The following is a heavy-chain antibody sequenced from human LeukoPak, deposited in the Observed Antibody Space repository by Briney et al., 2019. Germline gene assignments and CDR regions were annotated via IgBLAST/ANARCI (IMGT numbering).Heavy chain of an antibody. J-gene: IGHJ6*03. CDR2: INPNSGGT. D-gene: IGHD6-6*01. V-gene: IGHV1-2*06. Sequence: ASVKVSCKASGYTFTGYHMHWMRQAPGQGLEWMGRINPNSGGTNYAQKFQGRVTMTRDTSISTAYMELSRLRSDDTAVYYCARVESSSFGDYYYYMDVWGKGTTVTVSS. CDR1: GYTFTGYH. CDR3: ARVESSSFGDYYYYMDV.